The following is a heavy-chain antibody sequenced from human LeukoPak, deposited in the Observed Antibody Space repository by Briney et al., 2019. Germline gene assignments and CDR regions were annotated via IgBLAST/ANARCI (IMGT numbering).Heavy chain of an antibody. CDR3: ARHGSGWSFDY. V-gene: IGHV4-59*08. Sequence: PSETLSLTCTVSGGSISGYYWSWIWQPPGTGLEWIGYISYSGSTNHNPSLKSRVSISVDTSKNQFSLNLNSVTAADTAVFYCARHGSGWSFDYWGQGTLVTVSS. CDR1: GGSISGYY. D-gene: IGHD6-19*01. J-gene: IGHJ4*02. CDR2: ISYSGST.